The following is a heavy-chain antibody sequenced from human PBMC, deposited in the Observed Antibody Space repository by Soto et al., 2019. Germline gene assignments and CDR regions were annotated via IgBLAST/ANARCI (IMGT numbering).Heavy chain of an antibody. V-gene: IGHV1-69*04. CDR1: GGTFSSYT. Sequence: GASVKVSCKASGGTFSSYTISWVRQAPGQGLEWMGRIIPILGIANYAQKFQGRVTITADKSTSTAYMELSSLRSEDTAVYYCARDSSSIAVAGWGSYYYYGMDVWGQGTTVTVSS. D-gene: IGHD6-19*01. CDR2: IIPILGIA. J-gene: IGHJ6*02. CDR3: ARDSSSIAVAGWGSYYYYGMDV.